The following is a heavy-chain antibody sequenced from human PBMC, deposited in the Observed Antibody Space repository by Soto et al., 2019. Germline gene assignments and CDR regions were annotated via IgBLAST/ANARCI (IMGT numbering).Heavy chain of an antibody. CDR2: ISSSSSYI. Sequence: GGSLRLSCAASGFTFSSYSMNWVRQAPGKGLEWVSSISSSSSYIYYADSVKGRFTISRDNAKNSLYLQMNSLRAEDTAVYYCAREQGLMVRGVYYYYYYMDVWGKGTTVTVSS. V-gene: IGHV3-21*01. D-gene: IGHD3-10*01. J-gene: IGHJ6*03. CDR1: GFTFSSYS. CDR3: AREQGLMVRGVYYYYYYMDV.